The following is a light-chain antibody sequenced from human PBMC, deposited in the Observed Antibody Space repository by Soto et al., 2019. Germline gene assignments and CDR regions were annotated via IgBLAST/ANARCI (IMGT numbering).Light chain of an antibody. V-gene: IGLV1-44*01. CDR2: NSN. J-gene: IGLJ1*01. CDR1: RSDIGSNF. CDR3: AAWDDSLTGPV. Sequence: QSVLSQPPSASGTPGQTVIISCSGSRSDIGSNFVNWYQHLPGTAPNLLIYNSNQRPSGVPDRFSGSKSGTSASLAISGLQSEDEADYYCAAWDDSLTGPVFGTGTKSPS.